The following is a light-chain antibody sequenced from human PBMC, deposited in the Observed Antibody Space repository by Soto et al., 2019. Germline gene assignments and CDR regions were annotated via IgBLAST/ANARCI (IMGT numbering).Light chain of an antibody. CDR2: GAS. CDR1: QSVSSSY. CDR3: QQYGSSRRWT. Sequence: EFVLTQSPDTLSLSPGERATLSCRASQSVSSSYLAWYQQKPGQAPRLLIYGASSRATGIPDRFSGSGSGTDFTLTISRLEPEDFAVYYCQQYGSSRRWTFGQGTKVDIK. V-gene: IGKV3-20*01. J-gene: IGKJ1*01.